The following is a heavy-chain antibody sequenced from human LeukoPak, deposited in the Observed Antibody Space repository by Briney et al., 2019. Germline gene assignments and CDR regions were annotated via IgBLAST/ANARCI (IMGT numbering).Heavy chain of an antibody. CDR2: IYYSGST. J-gene: IGHJ4*02. Sequence: PSETLSLTCTVSGGSISSGDYYWSWIRQPPGKGLEWIGYIYYSGSTYYNPSLKSRVTISVDTSKNQFSLKLSSVTAADTAVYYCARDRRRGTTLDYWGQGTLVTASS. CDR1: GGSISSGDYY. D-gene: IGHD1/OR15-1a*01. CDR3: ARDRRRGTTLDY. V-gene: IGHV4-30-4*01.